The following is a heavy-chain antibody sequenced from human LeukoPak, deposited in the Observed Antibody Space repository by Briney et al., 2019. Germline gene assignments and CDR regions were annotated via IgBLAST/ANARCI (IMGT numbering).Heavy chain of an antibody. J-gene: IGHJ5*02. D-gene: IGHD5-12*01. CDR1: GGSISSSNYF. CDR3: ARGYAPFDP. CDR2: IYYSGST. V-gene: IGHV4-39*01. Sequence: SETLSLTCTVSGGSISSSNYFWAWVRQPPGKGLEWIATIYYSGSTYYNPSLKSRVTISVDTSTKQFSLKLSSVTAADTAVYYCARGYAPFDPWGQGTLVTVSS.